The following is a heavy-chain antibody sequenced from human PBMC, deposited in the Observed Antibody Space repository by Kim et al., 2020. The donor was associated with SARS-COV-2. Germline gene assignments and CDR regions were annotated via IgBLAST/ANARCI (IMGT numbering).Heavy chain of an antibody. V-gene: IGHV1-8*01. CDR2: MNPNSGNT. D-gene: IGHD2-21*02. CDR3: AIRPVVVTATPLHV. J-gene: IGHJ6*02. Sequence: ASVKVSCKASGYIFTSYDINWVRQATGQGLEWMGWMNPNSGNTGYAQKFQGRVTMTRNTSISTAYMELSSLRSEDTAVYYCAIRPVVVTATPLHVWGQGTTVTVSS. CDR1: GYIFTSYD.